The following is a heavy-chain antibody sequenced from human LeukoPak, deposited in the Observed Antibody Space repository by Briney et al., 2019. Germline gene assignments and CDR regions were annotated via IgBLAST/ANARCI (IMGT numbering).Heavy chain of an antibody. CDR3: AGHVLMVRGDLNWFDP. CDR2: NNHSGST. D-gene: IGHD3-10*01. J-gene: IGHJ5*02. CDR1: GGSFSGFH. Sequence: SETLSLTCAVYGGSFSGFHWSWIRQPPGKGLEWIGENNHSGSTNYNPSLKSRVTISVDTSKNQFSLKLSSVTAADTAVYYCAGHVLMVRGDLNWFDPWGQGTLVTVSS. V-gene: IGHV4-34*01.